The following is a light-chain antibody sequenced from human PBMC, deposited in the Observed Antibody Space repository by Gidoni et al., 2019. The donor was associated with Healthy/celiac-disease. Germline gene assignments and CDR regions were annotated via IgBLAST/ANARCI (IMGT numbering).Light chain of an antibody. CDR3: QKYNSARPLFT. J-gene: IGKJ3*01. Sequence: DIQMTQSPSSLSASVGDRVTITCRASQGISSYLAWYQQKPGKVPKLLIYAASTLQTGVTSRFTSSRSGRDVTLITSSLQPEDVATYYCQKYNSARPLFTFGHGTKVDIK. CDR1: QGISSY. CDR2: AAS. V-gene: IGKV1-27*01.